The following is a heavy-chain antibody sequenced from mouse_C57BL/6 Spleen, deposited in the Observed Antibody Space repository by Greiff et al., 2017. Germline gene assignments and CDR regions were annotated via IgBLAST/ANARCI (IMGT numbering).Heavy chain of an antibody. J-gene: IGHJ3*01. CDR2: IDPENGDT. Sequence: EVQLQQPGAELVKPGASVKLSCKASGYTFTSYWMHWVKQRPEQGLEWIGWIDPENGDTEYASKFQGKATITADTSSNTAYLQLSSLTSEDTAVYYCTTYYGSSPWFAYWGQGTLVTVSA. CDR3: TTYYGSSPWFAY. CDR1: GYTFTSYW. D-gene: IGHD1-1*01. V-gene: IGHV14-4*01.